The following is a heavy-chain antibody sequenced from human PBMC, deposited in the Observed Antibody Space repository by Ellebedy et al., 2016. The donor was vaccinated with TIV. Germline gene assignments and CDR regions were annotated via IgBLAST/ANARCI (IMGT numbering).Heavy chain of an antibody. Sequence: ASVKVSCKASGYTFTSYYMHWVRQAPGQGLEWIGWISAYNGHTNFVQKLQGRVTMTTDASTSTAYMELSSLRSEDTAVYYCAKGADFDWLSWFDPWGQGTLVTVSS. J-gene: IGHJ5*02. CDR1: GYTFTSYY. V-gene: IGHV1-18*04. CDR3: AKGADFDWLSWFDP. D-gene: IGHD3-9*01. CDR2: ISAYNGHT.